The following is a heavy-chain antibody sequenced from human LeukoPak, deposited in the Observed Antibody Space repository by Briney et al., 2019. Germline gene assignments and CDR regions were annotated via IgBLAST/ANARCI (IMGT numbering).Heavy chain of an antibody. Sequence: GASVKVSCKASGYTFTGYYMHWVRQAPGQGLEWMGWINPNSGGTNYAQKFQGRVTMTRDTSIGTAYMELSRLRSDDTAVYYCARGTHRWRYSSSWYESDYWGQGTLVTVSS. V-gene: IGHV1-2*02. D-gene: IGHD6-13*01. CDR2: INPNSGGT. CDR3: ARGTHRWRYSSSWYESDY. CDR1: GYTFTGYY. J-gene: IGHJ4*02.